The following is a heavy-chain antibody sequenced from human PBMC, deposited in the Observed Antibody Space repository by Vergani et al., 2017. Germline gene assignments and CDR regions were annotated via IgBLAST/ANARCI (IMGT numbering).Heavy chain of an antibody. V-gene: IGHV4-61*01. CDR3: AREGLLGVGSASGYHYYYYGMDV. CDR2: IYYSGST. Sequence: QVQLQESGPGLVKPSETLSLTCTVSGGSVSSGSYYWSWIRQPPGKGLEWIGDIYYSGSTNYNPSLKSRVTISVDTSKNQFSLKLSSVTAADTAVYYCAREGLLGVGSASGYHYYYYGMDVWGQGTTVTVSS. D-gene: IGHD3-10*01. CDR1: GGSVSSGSYY. J-gene: IGHJ6*02.